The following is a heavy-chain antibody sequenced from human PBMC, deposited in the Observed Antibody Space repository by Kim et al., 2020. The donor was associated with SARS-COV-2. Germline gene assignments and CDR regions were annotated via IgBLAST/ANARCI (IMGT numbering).Heavy chain of an antibody. CDR1: GFTFSAYW. D-gene: IGHD7-27*01. J-gene: IGHJ4*02. CDR2: INSDGSST. Sequence: GGSLRLSCAASGFTFSAYWMHWVRQAPGKGLVWVSHINSDGSSTTYADSVRGRFTIARDNAKNTLYLQMNSLRAEETAVYYCTGVLDFDYWGQGTQVTVSS. V-gene: IGHV3-74*01. CDR3: TGVLDFDY.